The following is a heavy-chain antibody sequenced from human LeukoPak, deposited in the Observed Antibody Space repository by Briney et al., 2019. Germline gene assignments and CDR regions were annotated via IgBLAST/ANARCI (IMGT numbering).Heavy chain of an antibody. CDR2: IYYSGST. CDR3: ARDRYYYDSSGYRFDY. Sequence: SETLSLTCTISGGSISSSSYYWDWIRQPPGKGLEWIGSIYYSGSTYYNASLKSRLFISVDTSNNQFSLKLSSVTAADTAVYYCARDRYYYDSSGYRFDYWGQGTLVTVSS. CDR1: GGSISSSSYY. J-gene: IGHJ4*02. V-gene: IGHV4-39*02. D-gene: IGHD3-22*01.